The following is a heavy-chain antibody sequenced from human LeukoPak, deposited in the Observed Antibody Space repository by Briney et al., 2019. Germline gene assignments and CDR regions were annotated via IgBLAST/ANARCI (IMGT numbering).Heavy chain of an antibody. CDR3: ARDTAPYGDYEDYFDY. Sequence: GASVKVSCKASGYTFTSYGISWVRQAPGQGLEWMGWISAYNGNTNYAQKLQGRVTMTTDTSTSTAYMGLRSLRSDDTAVYYCARDTAPYGDYEDYFDYWGQGTLVTVSS. CDR1: GYTFTSYG. V-gene: IGHV1-18*01. D-gene: IGHD4-17*01. J-gene: IGHJ4*02. CDR2: ISAYNGNT.